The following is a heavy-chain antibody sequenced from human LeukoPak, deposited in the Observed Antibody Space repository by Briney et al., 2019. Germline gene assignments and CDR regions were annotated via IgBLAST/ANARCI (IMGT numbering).Heavy chain of an antibody. V-gene: IGHV4-4*09. Sequence: SETLSLTCSVSGASISSVYWSWIRQPPGKGLEWIGNIYSSETTKYNPSLRSRATISGDTSKNQFSLKLSSVTAADTAVYYCARGGGRDVEAAPLDSWGQGTLVTVSS. D-gene: IGHD2-15*01. CDR3: ARGGGRDVEAAPLDS. CDR2: IYSSETT. CDR1: GASISSVY. J-gene: IGHJ4*02.